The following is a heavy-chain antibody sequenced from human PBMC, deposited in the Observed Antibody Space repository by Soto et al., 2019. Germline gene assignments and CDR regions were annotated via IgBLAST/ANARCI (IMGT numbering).Heavy chain of an antibody. Sequence: QLVESGGGVVQPGRSLRLSCAASGFTFSSYGMHWVRQAPGKGLEWVAVIWYDGRNEYYADSVKGRFTISRDNSKNTLYLQMNSLRAEDTAVYYCVRDWLYDSPVVCWGQGTLVTVST. CDR3: VRDWLYDSPVVC. J-gene: IGHJ4*02. CDR2: IWYDGRNE. V-gene: IGHV3-33*01. CDR1: GFTFSSYG. D-gene: IGHD3-16*01.